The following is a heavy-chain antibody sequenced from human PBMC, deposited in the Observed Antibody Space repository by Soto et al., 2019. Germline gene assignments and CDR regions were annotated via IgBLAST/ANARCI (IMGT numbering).Heavy chain of an antibody. D-gene: IGHD3-16*01. J-gene: IGHJ6*03. CDR1: GGSLSYRY. CDR3: ARTIDYGYMDV. CDR2: IYYSGST. V-gene: IGHV4-59*11. Sequence: QVQLQESGPVLVNPSETLSLTCIVSGGSLSYRYWSWIRQPPGKELEWIAYIYYSGSTNYSPSLRNRLTVSVDTAKNQFSLKLTSVTAADTATYYCARTIDYGYMDVWGKGTTVTVSS.